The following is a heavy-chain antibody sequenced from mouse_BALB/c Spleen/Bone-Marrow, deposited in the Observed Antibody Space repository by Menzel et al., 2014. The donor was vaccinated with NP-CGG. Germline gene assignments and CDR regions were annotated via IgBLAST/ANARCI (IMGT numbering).Heavy chain of an antibody. CDR3: ARWESGDSAIDS. J-gene: IGHJ4*01. V-gene: IGHV3-2*02. CDR1: GYSITSDYA. Sequence: EVKLMESGPGLVKPSQSLSLTCTVTGYSITSDYAWNWIRQFQGNKLEWMGYISYSSGTNYNPSLKSRISITRDTSKNHFSLHLCSVTAEDTPTYYCARWESGDSAIDSWGQGTSVTLSS. D-gene: IGHD4-1*01. CDR2: ISYSSGT.